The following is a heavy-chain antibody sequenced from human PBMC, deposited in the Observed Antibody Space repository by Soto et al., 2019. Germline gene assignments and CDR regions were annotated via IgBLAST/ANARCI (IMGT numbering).Heavy chain of an antibody. CDR2: TIPNFGTA. D-gene: IGHD3-22*01. V-gene: IGHV1-69*13. J-gene: IGHJ4*02. CDR3: ARIRSDSSSYYLDY. CDR1: GVTFSSYG. Sequence: GASVKVSCKASGVTFSSYGISWVRQAPGQGLEWMGGTIPNFGTAHDALKFQGRVTISADESTSTAYMELSSLRYEDTAVYYCARIRSDSSSYYLDYWGQGTPVTVSS.